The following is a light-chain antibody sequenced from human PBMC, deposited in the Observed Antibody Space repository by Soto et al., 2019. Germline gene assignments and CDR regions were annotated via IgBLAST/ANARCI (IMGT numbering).Light chain of an antibody. V-gene: IGKV1-5*01. J-gene: IGKJ1*01. Sequence: DIQMTQSPSILSASVGDRVTITCRASQSISSWLAWYQQKPGTAPKLLISAASTLQSGVPSRFSGSGSGTHFTLTISCLQSEDFATYYCQQYYTYPRTFGQGTKVDIK. CDR2: AAS. CDR3: QQYYTYPRT. CDR1: QSISSW.